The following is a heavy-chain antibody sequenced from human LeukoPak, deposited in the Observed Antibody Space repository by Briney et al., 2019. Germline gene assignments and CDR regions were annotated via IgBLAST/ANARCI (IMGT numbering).Heavy chain of an antibody. J-gene: IGHJ4*02. CDR3: ARAPYSSGYYQFFF. V-gene: IGHV3-7*01. D-gene: IGHD3-22*01. CDR1: GFTFSSYW. Sequence: GGSLRLSCAASGFTFSSYWMSWVRQAPGKGLEWVANIKQDGSEKYYVDSVKGRSTISRDNAKNSLYLQMNSLRAEDTAVYYCARAPYSSGYYQFFFWGQGTLVTVSS. CDR2: IKQDGSEK.